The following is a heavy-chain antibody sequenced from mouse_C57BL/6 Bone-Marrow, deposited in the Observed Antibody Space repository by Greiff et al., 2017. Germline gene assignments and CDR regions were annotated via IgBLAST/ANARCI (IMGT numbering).Heavy chain of an antibody. J-gene: IGHJ4*01. CDR2: IDPNSGGT. CDR1: GYTFTSYW. V-gene: IGHV1-72*01. CDR3: ARLGSVYYGYDDAMDY. D-gene: IGHD2-2*01. Sequence: QVQLQQSGAELVKPGASVKLSCKASGYTFTSYWMHWVKQRPGRGLEWIGRIDPNSGGTKYNEKFKSKATLTVDKPSSTAYMQLSSLTSEDSAVYYCARLGSVYYGYDDAMDYWGQGTSVTVSS.